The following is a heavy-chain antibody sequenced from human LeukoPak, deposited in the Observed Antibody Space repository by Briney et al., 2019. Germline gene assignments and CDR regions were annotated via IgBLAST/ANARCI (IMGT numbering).Heavy chain of an antibody. Sequence: PSETLSLTCAVYGGSFSGYYWSWIRQPPGKGLEWIGEINHSGSTNYNPSLKSRVTISVDTSKNQFSLKLSSVTAADTAVYYCARVWVCALFHRRYYFDYWGQGTLVTVSS. CDR2: INHSGST. V-gene: IGHV4-34*01. CDR3: ARVWVCALFHRRYYFDY. D-gene: IGHD2-8*01. CDR1: GGSFSGYY. J-gene: IGHJ4*02.